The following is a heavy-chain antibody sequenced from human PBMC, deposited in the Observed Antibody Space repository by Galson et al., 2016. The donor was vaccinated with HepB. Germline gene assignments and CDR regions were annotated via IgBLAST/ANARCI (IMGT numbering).Heavy chain of an antibody. D-gene: IGHD3-22*01. Sequence: SETLSLTCTVSGDSISGYYWSWIRQPPGKGLEWIGNTYYSGSTNYNPALKSRVTISADTSKNQLSLKVTSVSAADTAVYFWAGGGGWLTDYWGQGTLVTVSS. CDR1: GDSISGYY. V-gene: IGHV4-59*01. CDR3: AGGGGWLTDY. CDR2: TYYSGST. J-gene: IGHJ4*02.